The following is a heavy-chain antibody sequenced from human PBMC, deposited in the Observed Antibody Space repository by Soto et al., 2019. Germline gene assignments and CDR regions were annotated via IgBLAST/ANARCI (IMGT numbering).Heavy chain of an antibody. CDR1: GYTFTDYG. CDR3: ARDFVVSTSIFAGRAADSLEYGDYVGDSAGSNAFDI. D-gene: IGHD4-17*01. CDR2: ISAYNGNT. J-gene: IGHJ3*02. Sequence: ASVKVSCKASGYTFTDYGISWVRQAPGQGLEWMGRISAYNGNTNYVQKLQGRVTMTTDTSTSTAYMELRSLRSDDTAVYYCARDFVVSTSIFAGRAADSLEYGDYVGDSAGSNAFDIWGQGTMVTVSS. V-gene: IGHV1-18*01.